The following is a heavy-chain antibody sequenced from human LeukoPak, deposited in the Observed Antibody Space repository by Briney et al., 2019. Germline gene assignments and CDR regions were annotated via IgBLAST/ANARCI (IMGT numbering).Heavy chain of an antibody. J-gene: IGHJ4*02. Sequence: SETLSLTCTVSGGSISSFFWSWIRQPPGKGLEWIGFVHSSGSTKYNPSLKSRLIISVDMSKNQFSLKLRSVSVADTAVYYCARLAPGNYDILTGDPEVVFDYWGQGALVTVSS. CDR3: ARLAPGNYDILTGDPEVVFDY. V-gene: IGHV4-59*01. D-gene: IGHD3-9*01. CDR1: GGSISSFF. CDR2: VHSSGST.